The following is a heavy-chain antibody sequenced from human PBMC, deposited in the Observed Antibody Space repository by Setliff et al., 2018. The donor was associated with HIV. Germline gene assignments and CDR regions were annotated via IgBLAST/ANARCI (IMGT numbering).Heavy chain of an antibody. CDR2: INPNNGGT. J-gene: IGHJ5*02. V-gene: IGHV1-2*02. Sequence: ASVKVSCKASGYTFTGYYMHWVRQAPGQGLEWMGWINPNNGGTNYAQKFQGRVTMTRDTSISTAYMEVSRLRSDDTAVYYCARDFGGYCSSMSCPGLFDPWGQGTLVTVSS. CDR3: ARDFGGYCSSMSCPGLFDP. D-gene: IGHD2-2*01. CDR1: GYTFTGYY.